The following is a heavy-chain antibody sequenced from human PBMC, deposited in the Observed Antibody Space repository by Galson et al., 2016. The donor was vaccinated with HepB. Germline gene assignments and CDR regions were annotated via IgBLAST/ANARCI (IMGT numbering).Heavy chain of an antibody. CDR2: LSYGGINQ. J-gene: IGHJ4*02. V-gene: IGHV3-30*03. CDR3: VAGYHDSAGYHGFQY. Sequence: SLRLSCAASGLTFSSYGMHWVRQAPGKGLEWLASLSYGGINQYYADSAKGRFTISRDISKNTLYLQINTLSAEDTAIYYCVAGYHDSAGYHGFQYWGQGTLVTVSS. CDR1: GLTFSSYG. D-gene: IGHD3-22*01.